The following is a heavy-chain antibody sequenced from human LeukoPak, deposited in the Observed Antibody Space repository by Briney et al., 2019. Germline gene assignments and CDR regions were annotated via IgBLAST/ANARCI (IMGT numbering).Heavy chain of an antibody. CDR3: AREYYGSGRAQDI. D-gene: IGHD3-10*01. CDR2: ICHSGST. Sequence: SETLSLPCAVSGYSIRSGYYWGWIRQPPGKGLEWIGSICHSGSTFYNPSLKSRVIISADTSKNQFSLKLSSVTAADTAVYYCAREYYGSGRAQDIWGQGTLVTVSS. J-gene: IGHJ4*02. CDR1: GYSIRSGYY. V-gene: IGHV4-38-2*01.